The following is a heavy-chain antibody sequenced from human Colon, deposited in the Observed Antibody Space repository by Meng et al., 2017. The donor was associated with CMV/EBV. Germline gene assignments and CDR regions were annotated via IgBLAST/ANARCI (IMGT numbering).Heavy chain of an antibody. CDR1: GDSVSSNTAA. V-gene: IGHV6-1*01. Sequence: SQTLSLTCGISGDSVSSNTAAWNWIRQSSSRGLEWLGRTFYRSKWYNDYGPSVKGRVTINPDTSKNQFSLHLNSVTPEDTAVYYCARDLSGTYFHWGQGTLVTVSS. CDR3: ARDLSGTYFH. J-gene: IGHJ1*01. CDR2: TFYRSKWYN. D-gene: IGHD1-26*01.